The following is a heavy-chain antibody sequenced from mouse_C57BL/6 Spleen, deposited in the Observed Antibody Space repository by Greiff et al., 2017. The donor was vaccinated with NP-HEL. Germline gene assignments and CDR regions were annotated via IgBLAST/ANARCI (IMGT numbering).Heavy chain of an antibody. D-gene: IGHD2-2*01. V-gene: IGHV1-52*01. CDR2: IDTSDSET. CDR3: AIWPSTMVTTGYFDV. Sequence: VQLQQSGAELVRPGSSVKLSCKASGYTFTSYWMHWVKQRPIQGLEWIGNIDTSDSETHYNQKFKDKATLTVDKSSSTAYMQLSSLTSEDSAVYCCAIWPSTMVTTGYFDVWGTGTTVTVSS. J-gene: IGHJ1*03. CDR1: GYTFTSYW.